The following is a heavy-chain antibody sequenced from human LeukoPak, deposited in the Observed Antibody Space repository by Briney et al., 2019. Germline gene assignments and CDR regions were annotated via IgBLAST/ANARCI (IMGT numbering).Heavy chain of an antibody. CDR1: GGAISSGDYY. CDR2: IYYSGST. Sequence: SQTLSLTCTVSGGAISSGDYYWSWIRQPPGKGLEWIGYIYYSGSTYYNPSLKSRVTISVDTSKNQFSLKLSSVTAADTAVYYCARVTVRFDRDYWGQGTLVTVSS. CDR3: ARVTVRFDRDY. D-gene: IGHD3-16*01. V-gene: IGHV4-30-4*08. J-gene: IGHJ4*02.